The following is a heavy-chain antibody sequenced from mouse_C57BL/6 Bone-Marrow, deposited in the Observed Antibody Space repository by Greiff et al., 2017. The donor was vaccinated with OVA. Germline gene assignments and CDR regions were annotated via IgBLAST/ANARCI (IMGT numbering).Heavy chain of an antibody. CDR1: GFTFSSYA. V-gene: IGHV5-4*01. Sequence: EVQRVESGGGLVKPGGSLKLSCAASGFTFSSYAMSWVRQTPEKRLEWVATISDGGSYTYYPDNVKGRVTISRDNAKNNLYLQMSHLKSEDTAMYYCARDPYYYAMDYWGQGTSVTVSS. J-gene: IGHJ4*01. CDR2: ISDGGSYT. CDR3: ARDPYYYAMDY.